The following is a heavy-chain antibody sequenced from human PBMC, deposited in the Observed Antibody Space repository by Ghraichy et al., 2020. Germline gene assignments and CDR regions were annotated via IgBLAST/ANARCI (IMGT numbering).Heavy chain of an antibody. CDR2: IIPILGIA. CDR3: AREGDGYKPAFDY. J-gene: IGHJ4*02. D-gene: IGHD5-24*01. CDR1: GGTFSSYT. V-gene: IGHV1-69*04. Sequence: SVKVSCKASGGTFSSYTISWVRQAPGQGLEWMGRIIPILGIANYAQKFQGRVTITADKSTSTAYMELSSLRSEDTAVYYCAREGDGYKPAFDYWGQGTLVTVSS.